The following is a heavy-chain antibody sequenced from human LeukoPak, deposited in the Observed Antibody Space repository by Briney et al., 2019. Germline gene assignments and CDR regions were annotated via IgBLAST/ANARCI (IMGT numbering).Heavy chain of an antibody. CDR2: IYYSGTT. Sequence: SETLSLTCTVSGGSMNKYYWNWIRQPPGKGLEWIGYIYYSGTTNYNPSLNSRVTISVDTSKNQFSLRLSSVTAADTAVYYCARVTGYMTEDYFDYWGQGTLITVSS. CDR3: ARVTGYMTEDYFDY. V-gene: IGHV4-59*01. CDR1: GGSMNKYY. J-gene: IGHJ4*02. D-gene: IGHD6-13*01.